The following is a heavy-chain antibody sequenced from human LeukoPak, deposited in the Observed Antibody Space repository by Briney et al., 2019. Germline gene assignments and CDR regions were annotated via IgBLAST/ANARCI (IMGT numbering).Heavy chain of an antibody. CDR3: ARGEYYDSSGYEDY. D-gene: IGHD3-22*01. CDR2: MDPNSDNT. Sequence: GASVKVSCKASGYSFTSYDINWVRQASGQGLEWMGWMDPNSDNTGYAQKFQGRTTMTRNTSISTAYMELSSLRSEDTAVYYCARGEYYDSSGYEDYWGQGTLVTVSS. V-gene: IGHV1-8*01. J-gene: IGHJ4*02. CDR1: GYSFTSYD.